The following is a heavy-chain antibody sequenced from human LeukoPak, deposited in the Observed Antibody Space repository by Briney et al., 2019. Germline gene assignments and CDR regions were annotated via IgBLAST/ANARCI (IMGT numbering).Heavy chain of an antibody. CDR1: GFTFSSYA. CDR3: AKDHDVYYYGSWSYFDY. J-gene: IGHJ4*02. D-gene: IGHD3-10*01. CDR2: ISGSGGST. V-gene: IGHV3-23*01. Sequence: GGSLRLSCAASGFTFSSYAMSWVRQTPRKGLEWVSAISGSGGSTYYADSVKGRFTISRDNSKNTLYLQMNSLRAEDTAVYYCAKDHDVYYYGSWSYFDYWGQGTLVTVSS.